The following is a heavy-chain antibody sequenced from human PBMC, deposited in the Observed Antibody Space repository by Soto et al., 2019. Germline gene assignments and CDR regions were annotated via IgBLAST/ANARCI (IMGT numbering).Heavy chain of an antibody. J-gene: IGHJ4*02. CDR3: AGSSDDGRDN. CDR2: ISSSSSFI. CDR1: GFSLSDYS. D-gene: IGHD1-26*01. Sequence: EVQLVESGGGLVKPGGSLRLSCAASGFSLSDYSMNLIRQAPGKGLEWVASISSSSSFIHYAESMKGRFTISRDNAKNSLSLQMNSLSAEDTAVYYCAGSSDDGRDNWGQGTLVTVSS. V-gene: IGHV3-21*01.